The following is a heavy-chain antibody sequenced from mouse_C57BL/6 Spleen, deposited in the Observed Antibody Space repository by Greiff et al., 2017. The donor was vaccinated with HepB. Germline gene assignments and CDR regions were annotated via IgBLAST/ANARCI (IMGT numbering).Heavy chain of an antibody. CDR1: GYTFTSYW. CDR3: ARLDGYYAMVY. CDR2: IDPSDSET. D-gene: IGHD2-3*01. J-gene: IGHJ4*01. V-gene: IGHV1-52*01. Sequence: QVQLQQPGAELVRPGSSVKLSCKASGYTFTSYWMHWVKQRPIQGLEWIGNIDPSDSETHYNQKFKDKATLTVDKSSSTAYMQLSSLTSEDSAVYYCARLDGYYAMVYWGQGTSVTVSS.